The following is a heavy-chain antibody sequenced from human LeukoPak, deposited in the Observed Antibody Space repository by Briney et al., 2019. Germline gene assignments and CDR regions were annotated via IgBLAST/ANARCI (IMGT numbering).Heavy chain of an antibody. D-gene: IGHD1-26*01. CDR3: ARAVGAKSAFDI. Sequence: PGGSLRLSCAASGFTVSSNYMSWVRQAPGKGLEWVANIKQDGSEKYYVDSVKGRFTISRDNGKKSLFLQVNSLRVEDTAVYYCARAVGAKSAFDIWGQGTMVTVSS. CDR1: GFTVSSNY. CDR2: IKQDGSEK. V-gene: IGHV3-7*01. J-gene: IGHJ3*02.